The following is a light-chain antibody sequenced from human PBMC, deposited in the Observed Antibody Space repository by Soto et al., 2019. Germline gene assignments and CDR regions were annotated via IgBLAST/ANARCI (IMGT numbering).Light chain of an antibody. CDR3: QQRNIWPPVT. V-gene: IGKV1-39*01. CDR1: QSVSNY. Sequence: DIKVTQSPSSLSASVGDRVTITCRASQSVSNYLHWYQQKPGKAPNLLISDASSLQSGVPSRFSGSGSGTDFTLTISSLEPEDSAVYYCQQRNIWPPVTFGQGTKVDI. CDR2: DAS. J-gene: IGKJ1*01.